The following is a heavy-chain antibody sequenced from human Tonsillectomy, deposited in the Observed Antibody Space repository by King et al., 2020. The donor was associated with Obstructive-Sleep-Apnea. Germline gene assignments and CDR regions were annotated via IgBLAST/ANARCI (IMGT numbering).Heavy chain of an antibody. J-gene: IGHJ4*02. CDR1: GFTFRTYS. D-gene: IGHD3-9*01. CDR2: VNSGSTAI. CDR3: ATDRDWAFDH. Sequence: VQLVESGGGSVQPGGSLRLSCVGSGFTFRTYSMNWVRQAPGEGLEWLSYVNSGSTAILYADSVRGRFTISRDEAQASLYLQMNDLRPEDTAVYYCATDRDWAFDHWGQGALVTVS. V-gene: IGHV3-48*01.